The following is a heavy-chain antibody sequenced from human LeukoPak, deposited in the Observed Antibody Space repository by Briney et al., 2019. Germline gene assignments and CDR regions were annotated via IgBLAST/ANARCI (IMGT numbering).Heavy chain of an antibody. CDR3: ARGGRAGFWSGYFPFDY. V-gene: IGHV4-4*07. J-gene: IGHJ4*02. D-gene: IGHD3-3*01. CDR2: IYTSRST. CDR1: GGSISSYY. Sequence: SETLSLTCTVAGGSISSYYWSWIRQPAGKGLEWIGRIYTSRSTNYNPSLKSRLTMSVDTSKHQSSLKLSSVTAADTAVYYCARGGRAGFWSGYFPFDYWGQGTLVTVSS.